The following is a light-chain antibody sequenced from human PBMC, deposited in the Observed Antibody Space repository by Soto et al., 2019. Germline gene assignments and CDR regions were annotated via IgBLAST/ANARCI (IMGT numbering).Light chain of an antibody. CDR2: KAS. CDR1: QTISSW. V-gene: IGKV1-5*03. CDR3: QHDLSYSDA. Sequence: DLQMNKSPSTLSGSVGDRVTITCRASQTISSWLAWYQQKPGKAPKLLIYKASTLKSGVPSRFSGSGSGTEFTLTTSSLQPDDFATKYCQHDLSYSDAFGQRSKEYIK. J-gene: IGKJ1*01.